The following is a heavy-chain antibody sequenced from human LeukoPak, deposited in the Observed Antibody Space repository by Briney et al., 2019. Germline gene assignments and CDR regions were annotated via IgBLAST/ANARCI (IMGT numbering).Heavy chain of an antibody. CDR2: IYSGGST. D-gene: IGHD3-22*01. Sequence: PGGSLRLSCAASGFTFSSYAMSWVRQAPGKGLEWVSVIYSGGSTYYADSVKGRFTISRDNSKNTLYLQMNSLRAEDTAVYYCAKDPNRITMVVVAIDYWGQGTLVTVSS. V-gene: IGHV3-23*03. J-gene: IGHJ4*02. CDR1: GFTFSSYA. CDR3: AKDPNRITMVVVAIDY.